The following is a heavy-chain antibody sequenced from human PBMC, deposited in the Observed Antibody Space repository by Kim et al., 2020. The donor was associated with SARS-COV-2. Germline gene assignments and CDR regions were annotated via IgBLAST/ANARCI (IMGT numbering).Heavy chain of an antibody. CDR2: IIPIFGTA. CDR1: GGTFSSYA. V-gene: IGHV1-69*13. CDR3: ARDFDCSSTSCYSPSSSWYSVGRAFDI. D-gene: IGHD2-2*01. J-gene: IGHJ3*02. Sequence: SVKVSCKASGGTFSSYAISWVRQAPGQGLEWMGGIIPIFGTANYAQKFQGRVTITADESTSTAYMELSSLRSEDTAVYYCARDFDCSSTSCYSPSSSWYSVGRAFDIWGQGTMVTVSS.